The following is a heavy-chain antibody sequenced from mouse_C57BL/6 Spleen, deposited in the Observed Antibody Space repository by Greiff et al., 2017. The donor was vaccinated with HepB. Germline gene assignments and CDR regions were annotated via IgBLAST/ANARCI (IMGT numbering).Heavy chain of an antibody. Sequence: EVQLQQSGPELVKPGASVKIPCKASGYTFTDYNMDWVNQSHGKSLEWIGDINPNNGGTIYNQKFKGKATLTVDKSSSTAYMELRSLTSEDTAVYYCVRKGALDYWGQGTTLTVSS. J-gene: IGHJ2*01. CDR2: INPNNGGT. CDR1: GYTFTDYN. CDR3: VRKGALDY. V-gene: IGHV1-18*01.